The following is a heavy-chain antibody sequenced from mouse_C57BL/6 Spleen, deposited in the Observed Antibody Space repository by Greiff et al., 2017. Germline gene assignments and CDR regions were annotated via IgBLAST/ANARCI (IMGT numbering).Heavy chain of an antibody. V-gene: IGHV2-2*01. D-gene: IGHD1-1*01. CDR2: IWSGGST. J-gene: IGHJ3*01. Sequence: VNLVESGPGLVQPSQSLSITCTVSGFSLTSYGVHWVRQSPGKGLEWLGVIWSGGSTDYNAAFISRLSISKDNSKSQVFFKMNSLQADDTAIYYCAREGGSSSWFAYWGQGTLVTVSA. CDR1: GFSLTSYG. CDR3: AREGGSSSWFAY.